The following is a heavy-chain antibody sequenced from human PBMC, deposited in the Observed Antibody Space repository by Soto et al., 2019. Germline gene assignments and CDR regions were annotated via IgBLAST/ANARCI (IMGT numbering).Heavy chain of an antibody. J-gene: IGHJ3*01. V-gene: IGHV3-33*01. D-gene: IGHD6-19*01. CDR1: GFSLSSCA. Sequence: QVQLVESGGGLVQPGRSLRLSCAASGFSLSSCAMHWVRQAPGKGLEWVAMIWNDGTTTYYGDSVKGRFTFSRDTSVNTLYLQMNSLPVEDTAVYYCARDPPQSGWAFDLWGQGTVVTVSS. CDR2: IWNDGTTT. CDR3: ARDPPQSGWAFDL.